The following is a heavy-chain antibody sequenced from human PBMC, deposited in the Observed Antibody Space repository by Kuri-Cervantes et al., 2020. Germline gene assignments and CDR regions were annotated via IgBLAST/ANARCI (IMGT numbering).Heavy chain of an antibody. CDR1: SGSISSSSYY. Sequence: GSLRLSCTVSSGSISSSSYYRGWLRQPPGKGLEWIGRIYTSGSTNYNPSLKSRVTISVDKSKNQFSLKLSSVTAADTAVYYCARDNLLPWLPLAYWGQGTLVTVSS. CDR3: ARDNLLPWLPLAY. J-gene: IGHJ4*02. D-gene: IGHD5-24*01. V-gene: IGHV4-39*07. CDR2: IYTSGST.